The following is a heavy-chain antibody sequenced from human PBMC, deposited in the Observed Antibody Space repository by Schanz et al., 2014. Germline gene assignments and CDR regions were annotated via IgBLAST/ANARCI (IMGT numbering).Heavy chain of an antibody. CDR1: GFTFSDYY. J-gene: IGHJ3*02. CDR2: ISRDGTTS. Sequence: QVQLVESGGGVVQPGGSLRLSCVVSGFTFSDYYMNWIRQAPGKGLEWLSYISRDGTTSYYADSVKGRFTISRDNAKNSLYLEMTSLRGEDTAVYYCARENLNWEAFDIWGQGTVVTVSS. V-gene: IGHV3-11*01. CDR3: ARENLNWEAFDI. D-gene: IGHD7-27*01.